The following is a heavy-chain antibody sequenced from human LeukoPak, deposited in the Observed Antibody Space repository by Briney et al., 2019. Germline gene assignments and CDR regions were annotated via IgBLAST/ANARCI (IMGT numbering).Heavy chain of an antibody. Sequence: PGGSLRLSCVASGITFSSYWMHWVRQGPGKGLVWVSRINSDGSSTSYADSVKGRFTISRDNGKKTLYLQMNSLRAEDTAVYYCARVVHSSGYPNFDYWGQGTLVTVSS. CDR2: INSDGSST. CDR1: GITFSSYW. J-gene: IGHJ4*02. V-gene: IGHV3-74*01. CDR3: ARVVHSSGYPNFDY. D-gene: IGHD6-19*01.